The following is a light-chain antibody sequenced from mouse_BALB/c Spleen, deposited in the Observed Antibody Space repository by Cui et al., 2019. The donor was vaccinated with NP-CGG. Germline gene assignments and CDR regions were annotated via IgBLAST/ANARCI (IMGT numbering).Light chain of an antibody. CDR1: TGAVTTNNY. CDR2: GTN. CDR3: ALWYSNHWV. J-gene: IGLJ1*01. Sequence: ADVTQETCPTTSPGETVTLTCRSSTGAVTTNNYANWVQEKPDHLFTGLIGGTNNRTPGVPARFSGSLIGDKAALTITGAQTEDEAIYFCALWYSNHWVFGGGTKLTVL. V-gene: IGLV1*01.